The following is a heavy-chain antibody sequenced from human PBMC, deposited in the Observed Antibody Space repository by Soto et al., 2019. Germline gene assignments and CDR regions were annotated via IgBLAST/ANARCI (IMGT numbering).Heavy chain of an antibody. CDR1: GFTFSNYA. D-gene: IGHD3-22*01. CDR2: ITSSGGDT. CDR3: AKVGHYSGSYDHWHFDL. V-gene: IGHV3-23*01. Sequence: EVFLLESGGGLVQPGGSLRLSCAASGFTFSNYAMTWVRQAPGKGLEWVSAITSSGGDTIYADSVKGRFTISRDNSKNTLYLQMNGLRVVDTAVYYCAKVGHYSGSYDHWHFDLWGRGSRVSVSS. J-gene: IGHJ2*01.